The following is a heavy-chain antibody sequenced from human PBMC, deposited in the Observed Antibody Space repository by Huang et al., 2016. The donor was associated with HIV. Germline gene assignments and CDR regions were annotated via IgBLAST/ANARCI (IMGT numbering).Heavy chain of an antibody. CDR1: GGSFSGYY. CDR3: ARRRMGYGGAPFDY. CDR2: INHRGST. V-gene: IGHV4-34*01. J-gene: IGHJ4*02. D-gene: IGHD4-17*01. Sequence: QVQLQQWGAGLLKPSETLSLTCAVYGGSFSGYYWSWIRQPPGKGLEWSGEINHRGSTNYNPSLRSRVTISVDTSKNQFSLKLSSVTAADTAVYYCARRRMGYGGAPFDYWGQGTLVTVSS.